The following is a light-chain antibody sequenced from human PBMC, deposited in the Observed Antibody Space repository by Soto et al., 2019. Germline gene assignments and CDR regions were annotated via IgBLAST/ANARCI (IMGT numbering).Light chain of an antibody. CDR2: KAS. CDR1: QSISSW. Sequence: DIQMTSSPSTLSASVGDRVPITCRASQSISSWLAWYQQKPGKAPKLLIYKASTLKSGVPSRFSGRGSGTEFTLTISSLQPDEFATYYCQNYNSYSEAVGQGTKVDI. CDR3: QNYNSYSEA. V-gene: IGKV1-5*03. J-gene: IGKJ1*01.